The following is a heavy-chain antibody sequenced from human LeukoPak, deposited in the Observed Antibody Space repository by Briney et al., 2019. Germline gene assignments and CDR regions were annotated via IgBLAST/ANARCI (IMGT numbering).Heavy chain of an antibody. J-gene: IGHJ5*02. CDR2: MNPNSGNT. CDR3: ARGQSRVGARFDWFDP. D-gene: IGHD1-26*01. V-gene: IGHV1-8*01. Sequence: ASVKVSCKASGYTFTSYDINWVRQATGQGLEWMGWMNPNSGNTGYAQKFQGRVTMTRNTSISTAYMELSSLRSEDTPVYYCARGQSRVGARFDWFDPWGQGTLVTVSS. CDR1: GYTFTSYD.